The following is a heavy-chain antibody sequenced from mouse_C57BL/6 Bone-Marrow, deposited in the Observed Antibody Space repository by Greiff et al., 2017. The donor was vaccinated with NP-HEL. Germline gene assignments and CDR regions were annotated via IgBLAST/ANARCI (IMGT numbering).Heavy chain of an antibody. CDR1: GYTFTSYW. CDR2: IHPNSGST. CDR3: ARLLRFAY. J-gene: IGHJ3*01. Sequence: QVHVKQSGAELVKPGASVKLSCKASGYTFTSYWMHWVKQRPGQGLEWIGMIHPNSGSTNYNEKVKSKATLTVDKSSSTAYMQLSSLTSEDSAVYYCARLLRFAYWGQGTLVTVSA. D-gene: IGHD2-1*01. V-gene: IGHV1-64*01.